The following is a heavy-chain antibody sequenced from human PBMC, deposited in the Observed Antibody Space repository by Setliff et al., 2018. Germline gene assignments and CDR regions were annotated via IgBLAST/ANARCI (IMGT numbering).Heavy chain of an antibody. CDR1: GFTFSDYY. J-gene: IGHJ3*02. Sequence: PGGSLRLSCAASGFTFSDYYMSWIRQAPGKGLEWVSYISSSSSYTYYADSMEGRFTISRDNAKNSLYLQMNSLRAEDTAVYYCASAGHSGSWFPFDAFHIWGQGTMVTVSS. CDR3: ASAGHSGSWFPFDAFHI. D-gene: IGHD6-13*01. V-gene: IGHV3-11*06. CDR2: ISSSSSYT.